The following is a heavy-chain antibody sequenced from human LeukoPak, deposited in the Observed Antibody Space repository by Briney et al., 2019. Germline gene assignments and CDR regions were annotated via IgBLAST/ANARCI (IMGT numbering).Heavy chain of an antibody. Sequence: GGSLRLSCSASGFTVSNYNMHWVRQSPGKGLEHVSIIGDTGGTTRYADSVKGRFSVSRDNSKNTLYLQMSSLRPDDTVIYCCVKDLTYTFGYWGQGTLVTVSS. CDR1: GFTVSNYN. V-gene: IGHV3-64D*09. D-gene: IGHD3-16*01. CDR3: VKDLTYTFGY. CDR2: IGDTGGTT. J-gene: IGHJ4*02.